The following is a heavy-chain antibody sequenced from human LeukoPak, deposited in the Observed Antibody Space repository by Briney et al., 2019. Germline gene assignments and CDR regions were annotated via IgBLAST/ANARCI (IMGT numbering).Heavy chain of an antibody. V-gene: IGHV1-69*01. D-gene: IGHD3-3*01. CDR3: ARGRSYYDFWSGYYSPLGY. J-gene: IGHJ4*02. CDR2: IIPIFGTA. CDR1: GGTFSSYA. Sequence: RASVKVSCKASGGTFSSYAISWVRQAPGQGLEWMGGIIPIFGTANYAQKFQGRVTFTADDSTSTAYMELSSLRSEDTAVYYCARGRSYYDFWSGYYSPLGYWGQGTLVTVSS.